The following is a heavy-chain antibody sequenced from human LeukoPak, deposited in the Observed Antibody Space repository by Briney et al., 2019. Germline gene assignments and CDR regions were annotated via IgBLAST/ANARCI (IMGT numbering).Heavy chain of an antibody. V-gene: IGHV3-33*01. Sequence: PGRSLRLSCAAPGFTFSSYGMHWVRQAPGKGLEWVAVIWYDGSNKYYADSVKGRFTISRDNSKNTLYLQMNSLRAEDTAVYYCARDTPYGSGSNGMDDWGQGTTVTVSS. D-gene: IGHD3-10*01. CDR1: GFTFSSYG. CDR3: ARDTPYGSGSNGMDD. CDR2: IWYDGSNK. J-gene: IGHJ6*02.